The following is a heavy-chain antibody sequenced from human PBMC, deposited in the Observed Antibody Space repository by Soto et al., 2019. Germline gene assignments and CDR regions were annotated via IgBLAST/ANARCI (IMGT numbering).Heavy chain of an antibody. J-gene: IGHJ4*02. CDR3: ARAKWHDGSGRVREFDY. CDR1: GFTFGGYG. Sequence: GGSLRLSCAASGFTFGGYGMPWVRQAPGKGLEWAAAISYDGRNTHYADSVQGRFAISRDNSKNTMYLQMNSLRVEDTAVYYCARAKWHDGSGRVREFDYWGQGA. V-gene: IGHV3-33*01. D-gene: IGHD3-10*01. CDR2: ISYDGRNT.